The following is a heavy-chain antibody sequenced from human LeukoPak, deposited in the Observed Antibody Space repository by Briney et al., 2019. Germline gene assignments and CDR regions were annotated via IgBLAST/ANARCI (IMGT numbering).Heavy chain of an antibody. J-gene: IGHJ3*02. CDR2: INSVGSST. CDR3: ARVEWELPLDAFDI. D-gene: IGHD1-26*01. Sequence: GGSLRLSCAASGFTFSSYWMHWVRHAPRKGLVWVSRINSVGSSTSYADSVKGRFTISRDNAKNTLYLQMNSLRAEDTAVYYCARVEWELPLDAFDIWGQGTMVTVSS. CDR1: GFTFSSYW. V-gene: IGHV3-74*01.